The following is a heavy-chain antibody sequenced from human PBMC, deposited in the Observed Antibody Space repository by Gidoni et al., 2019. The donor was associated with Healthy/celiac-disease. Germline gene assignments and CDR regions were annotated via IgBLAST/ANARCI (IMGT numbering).Heavy chain of an antibody. CDR1: GFTFSSYA. CDR3: ARSSWYQEAFDI. D-gene: IGHD6-13*01. CDR2: ISYDGSNK. V-gene: IGHV3-30-3*01. J-gene: IGHJ3*02. Sequence: QVQLVESGGGVVQPGRSLRLSCAASGFTFSSYAMHWVRQAPGKGLEWVAVISYDGSNKYYADSVKGRFTISGDNSKNTLYLQMNSLRAEDTAVYYCARSSWYQEAFDIWGQGTMVTVSS.